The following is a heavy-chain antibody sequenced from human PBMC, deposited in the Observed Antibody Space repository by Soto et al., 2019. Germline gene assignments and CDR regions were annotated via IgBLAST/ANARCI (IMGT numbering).Heavy chain of an antibody. V-gene: IGHV1-3*01. D-gene: IGHD6-13*01. J-gene: IGHJ4*02. CDR2: INAGNGNT. Sequence: GASVKVSCKASGYTFTSYAMHWVRQAPGQRLEWMGWINAGNGNTKYSQKFQGRVTITRDTSASTAYMELSSLRSEDTAVYYCARGYSSSWYLYFDYWGQGTLVTVS. CDR1: GYTFTSYA. CDR3: ARGYSSSWYLYFDY.